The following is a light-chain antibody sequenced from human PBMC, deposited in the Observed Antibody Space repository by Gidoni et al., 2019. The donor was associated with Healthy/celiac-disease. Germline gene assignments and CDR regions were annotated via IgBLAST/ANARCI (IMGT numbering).Light chain of an antibody. CDR1: QSLLHSNGYNY. CDR3: MQALQTPMYT. Sequence: IVMTQSPLSLPVTPGEPASISYRSSQSLLHSNGYNYLDWYLQKPGQSPQLLIYLGSNRASGVPDRLSGSGSGTDFTLKISRVEAEDVGVYYCMQALQTPMYTFGQGTKLEIK. CDR2: LGS. J-gene: IGKJ2*01. V-gene: IGKV2-28*01.